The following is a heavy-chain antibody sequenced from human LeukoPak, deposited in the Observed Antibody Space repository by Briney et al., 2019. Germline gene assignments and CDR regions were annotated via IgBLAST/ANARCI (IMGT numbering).Heavy chain of an antibody. D-gene: IGHD3-10*01. CDR1: GYTFTSYD. V-gene: IGHV1-8*03. CDR3: ARGAALWSDYYYYYMDV. J-gene: IGHJ6*03. Sequence: ASVKVSCKASGYTFTSYDINWVRQPTGQGLEWMGWMNPNSGNTGYAQKCQGRDTITRNTSISTAYMELSSLRSEDTAVYYCARGAALWSDYYYYYMDVWGKGTTVTVSS. CDR2: MNPNSGNT.